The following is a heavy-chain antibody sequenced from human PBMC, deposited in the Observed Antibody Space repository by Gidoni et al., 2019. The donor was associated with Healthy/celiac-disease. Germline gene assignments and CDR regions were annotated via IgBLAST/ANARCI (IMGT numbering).Heavy chain of an antibody. Sequence: QVQLVESGGGVVQPGRSLRLSCAASGFTFRSYGMHWVRQAPGKGLEWVAVIWYDGSNKYYADSVKGRFTISRDNYKNTLYLQMNSLRAEDTAVYYGARDNGRVTTGGFDYWGQGTLVTVSS. CDR1: GFTFRSYG. CDR3: ARDNGRVTTGGFDY. V-gene: IGHV3-33*01. D-gene: IGHD4-17*01. CDR2: IWYDGSNK. J-gene: IGHJ4*02.